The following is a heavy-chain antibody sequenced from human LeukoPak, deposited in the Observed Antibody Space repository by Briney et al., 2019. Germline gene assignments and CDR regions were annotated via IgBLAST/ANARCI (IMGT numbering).Heavy chain of an antibody. V-gene: IGHV4-34*01. Sequence: SETLSLTCAVYSGSFSDYYWSWIRQPPGKGLEWIGEINHSRSTNYNPSLKSRVTISVDTSKNQFSLKLRSVTAADTALYYCARGKTGYQLPQLKNSYYYMDVWGKGTTVTVSS. CDR2: INHSRST. CDR1: SGSFSDYY. J-gene: IGHJ6*03. CDR3: ARGKTGYQLPQLKNSYYYMDV. D-gene: IGHD2-2*01.